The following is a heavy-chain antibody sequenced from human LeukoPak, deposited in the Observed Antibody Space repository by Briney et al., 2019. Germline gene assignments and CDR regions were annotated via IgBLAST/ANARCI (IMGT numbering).Heavy chain of an antibody. Sequence: SVKVSCKASGGTFSSYAISWVRQAPGQWLEWMGGIIPIFGTANYAQKFQGRVTITADESTSTAYMELSSLRSEDTAVYYCARGIEYSSPQGWAYYYYYMDVWGKGTTVTVSS. J-gene: IGHJ6*03. V-gene: IGHV1-69*13. CDR1: GGTFSSYA. CDR3: ARGIEYSSPQGWAYYYYYMDV. D-gene: IGHD6-6*01. CDR2: IIPIFGTA.